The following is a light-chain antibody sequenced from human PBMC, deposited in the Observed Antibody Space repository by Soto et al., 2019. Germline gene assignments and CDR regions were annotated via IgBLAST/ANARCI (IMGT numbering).Light chain of an antibody. Sequence: QSVLPQPPSVSAAPGQKVTISCSGSSSNMGNNYVSWYQQLPGTAPKLPIYENNKRPSGIPDRFSGSKSGTSATLGITGLQTGDEADYYCGTWDSSRSALYVFGTGTKLTVL. CDR1: SSNMGNNY. J-gene: IGLJ1*01. CDR2: ENN. V-gene: IGLV1-51*02. CDR3: GTWDSSRSALYV.